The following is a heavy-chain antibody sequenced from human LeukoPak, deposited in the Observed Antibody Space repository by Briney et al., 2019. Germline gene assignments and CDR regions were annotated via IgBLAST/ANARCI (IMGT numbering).Heavy chain of an antibody. Sequence: SETLSLTCTVSGGFISSSSYYWGWIRQPPGKGLEWIGSIYYSGSTYYNPSLKSRVTISVDTSKNQFSLKLSSVTAADTAVYYCSSQTESYYSSDYLPDYWGQGTLVTVSS. CDR3: SSQTESYYSSDYLPDY. V-gene: IGHV4-39*01. J-gene: IGHJ4*02. D-gene: IGHD3-22*01. CDR2: IYYSGST. CDR1: GGFISSSSYY.